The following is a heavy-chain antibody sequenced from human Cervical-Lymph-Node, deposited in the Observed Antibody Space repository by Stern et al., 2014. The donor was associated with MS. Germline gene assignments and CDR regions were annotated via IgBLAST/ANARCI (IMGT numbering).Heavy chain of an antibody. CDR3: AADLNYYGSGSYSY. J-gene: IGHJ4*02. V-gene: IGHV1-58*01. Sequence: KLVQSGPEVKKPGTSVKVSCKASGFTFTSSAVQWVRQARGPRLEWIGWIDVGSGNTNYAQKFQERVTITRDMSTSTAYMELSSLRSEDTAVYYCAADLNYYGSGSYSYWGQGTLVTVSS. D-gene: IGHD3-10*01. CDR2: IDVGSGNT. CDR1: GFTFTSSA.